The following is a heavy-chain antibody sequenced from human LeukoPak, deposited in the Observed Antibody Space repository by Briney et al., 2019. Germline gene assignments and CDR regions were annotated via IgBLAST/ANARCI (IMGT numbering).Heavy chain of an antibody. CDR1: GFTFTSYA. V-gene: IGHV3-23*01. J-gene: IGHJ5*02. D-gene: IGHD3-10*01. Sequence: GGSLRLSCAASGFTFTSYAMSWVRQAPGKGLEWVSVLTGDGNTYYADSVKGWFTNSRDDSKNTLFLQMNSLRAEDTAVYYCARTCFTMVRGVKENWFDPWGQGTLVTVSS. CDR3: ARTCFTMVRGVKENWFDP. CDR2: LTGDGNT.